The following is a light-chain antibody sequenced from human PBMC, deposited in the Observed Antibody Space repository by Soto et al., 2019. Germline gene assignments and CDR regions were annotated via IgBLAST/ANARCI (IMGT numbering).Light chain of an antibody. J-gene: IGKJ5*01. Sequence: EIVLTQSPGTLSLSPGERATLSCRASQSVNSDFVAWYRQKLGQAPRLVIYGASSRATGIPDRVSGSGSGTDFTLTINRLEPEDFAVYYCQQYKNWPLFGQGTRLEIK. CDR1: QSVNSDF. CDR2: GAS. V-gene: IGKV3-20*01. CDR3: QQYKNWPL.